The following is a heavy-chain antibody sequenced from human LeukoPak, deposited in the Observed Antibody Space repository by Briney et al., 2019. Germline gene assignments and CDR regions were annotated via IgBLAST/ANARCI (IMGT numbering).Heavy chain of an antibody. CDR2: ISHDGSEK. Sequence: GGSLRLSCSASGFSFSNFWAAWVRQAPGKGLEWVTNISHDGSEKYCVGSVKGRFTISRDNAKNSLYLQMNSLRAEDTAVYYCAREGPMTRSGSYDYWGRGTLVTVSS. CDR3: AREGPMTRSGSYDY. J-gene: IGHJ4*02. CDR1: GFSFSNFW. V-gene: IGHV3-7*05. D-gene: IGHD1-26*01.